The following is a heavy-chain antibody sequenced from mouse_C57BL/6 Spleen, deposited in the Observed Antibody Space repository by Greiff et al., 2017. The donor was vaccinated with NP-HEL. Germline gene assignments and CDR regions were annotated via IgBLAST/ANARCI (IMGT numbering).Heavy chain of an antibody. CDR1: GFTFSSYA. D-gene: IGHD1-1*01. CDR3: ARDSDYYGSRTFAY. J-gene: IGHJ3*01. V-gene: IGHV5-4*01. Sequence: EVKLMESGGGLVKPGGSLKLSCAASGFTFSSYAMSWVRQTPEKRLEWVATISDGGSYTYYPDNVKGRFTISRDNAKNNLYLQMIHLKSEDTAMYYCARDSDYYGSRTFAYWGQGTLVTVSA. CDR2: ISDGGSYT.